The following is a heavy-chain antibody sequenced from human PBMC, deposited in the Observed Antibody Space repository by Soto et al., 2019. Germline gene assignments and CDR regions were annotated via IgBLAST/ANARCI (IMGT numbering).Heavy chain of an antibody. CDR3: ARYIRGPTVYYFDF. CDR1: GFTSSSYA. Sequence: GGSLRLSCAASGFTSSSYAMTWVRQAPGKGLEWVSIVSYNGGDTYYADSVKGRFTISRDNSKDTVDLQMNGLRAEDTAVYYCARYIRGPTVYYFDFWGPGVLVTVSS. V-gene: IGHV3-23*01. CDR2: VSYNGGDT. J-gene: IGHJ4*02. D-gene: IGHD1-1*01.